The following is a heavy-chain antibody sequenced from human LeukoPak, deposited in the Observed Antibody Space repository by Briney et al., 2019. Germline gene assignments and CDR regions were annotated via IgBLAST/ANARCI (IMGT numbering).Heavy chain of an antibody. D-gene: IGHD6-19*01. CDR1: GFTFSRYW. J-gene: IGHJ4*02. V-gene: IGHV3-7*01. CDR3: TTGCSSGWYNKGNY. Sequence: GGSLRLSCVASGFTFSRYWMSWVRQAPGKGLEWVAKIKQDGSGEYYLDSVKGRFTISRDNAKNSLYLQMNSLRADDTAVYFCTTGCSSGWYNKGNYWGQGTLVTVSS. CDR2: IKQDGSGE.